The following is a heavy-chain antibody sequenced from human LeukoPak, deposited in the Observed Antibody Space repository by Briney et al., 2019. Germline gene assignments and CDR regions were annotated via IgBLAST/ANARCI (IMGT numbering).Heavy chain of an antibody. CDR3: ARVTITRYYDSWSGYSPDV. J-gene: IGHJ6*04. CDR1: GGSISSGDYY. V-gene: IGHV4-30-4*08. Sequence: PSETLSLTCTVSGGSISSGDYYWSWIRQPPGKGLEWIGYIYYSGSTYYNPSLKSRVTISVGTSKNQFSLNLRSVSAADTAVYYCARVTITRYYDSWSGYSPDVWGKGTTVTVSS. CDR2: IYYSGST. D-gene: IGHD3-3*01.